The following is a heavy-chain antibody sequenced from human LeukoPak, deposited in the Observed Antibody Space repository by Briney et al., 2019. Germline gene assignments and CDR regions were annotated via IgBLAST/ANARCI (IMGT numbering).Heavy chain of an antibody. CDR2: ISSSGTTI. CDR3: ARGRWLQYDAFDI. D-gene: IGHD5-24*01. CDR1: GFIFSDYY. J-gene: IGHJ3*02. V-gene: IGHV3-11*04. Sequence: GGSLRLSCAASGFIFSDYYMTWIRQAPGKGLEWISYISSSGTTIYYADSVKGRFSISRDNAKNSLYLQMNSLRAEDTAVYYCARGRWLQYDAFDIWGQGTMVTVSS.